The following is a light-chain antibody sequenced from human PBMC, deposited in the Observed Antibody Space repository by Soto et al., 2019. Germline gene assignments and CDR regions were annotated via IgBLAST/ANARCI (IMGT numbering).Light chain of an antibody. CDR3: QQYNNWWT. V-gene: IGKV3-15*01. CDR2: SAS. Sequence: EIVITQSPDTLSVSPGERATLSCRASQSVANSIAWYQQKPGQAPRLLIYSASTRATGIPARFSGSGSGTGFTLTISXLQSEDFAVYYCQQYNNWWTFGQGTKVDIK. CDR1: QSVANS. J-gene: IGKJ1*01.